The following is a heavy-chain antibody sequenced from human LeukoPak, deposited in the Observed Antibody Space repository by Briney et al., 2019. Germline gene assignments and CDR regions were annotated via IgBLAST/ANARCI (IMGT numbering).Heavy chain of an antibody. Sequence: SQTLSLTCAISGDSVSSNSAAWNWIRQSPSRGLEWLGRTFYRSAWYKDYAVSVRSRIIINPDTSKNQFSLQLNSVTPEDTAVYYCARDLNGSSWYYFDYWGQGTLVTVSS. J-gene: IGHJ4*02. V-gene: IGHV6-1*01. CDR1: GDSVSSNSAA. CDR2: TFYRSAWYK. CDR3: ARDLNGSSWYYFDY. D-gene: IGHD6-13*01.